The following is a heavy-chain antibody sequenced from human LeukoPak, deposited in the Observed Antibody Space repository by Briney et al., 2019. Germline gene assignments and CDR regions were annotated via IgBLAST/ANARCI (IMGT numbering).Heavy chain of an antibody. D-gene: IGHD4-11*01. Sequence: SETLSLTCAVYGGSFSGYYWSWIRQPPGKGLEWIGEINHSGSTNYNPSLKSRVTISVDKSKNQFSLKLSSVTAADTAVYYCAREHLYYSSYGHYFDYWGRGTLVTVSS. CDR2: INHSGST. CDR3: AREHLYYSSYGHYFDY. V-gene: IGHV4-34*01. J-gene: IGHJ4*02. CDR1: GGSFSGYY.